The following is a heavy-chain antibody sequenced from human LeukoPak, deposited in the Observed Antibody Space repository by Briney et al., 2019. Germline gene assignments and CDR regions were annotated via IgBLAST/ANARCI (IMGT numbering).Heavy chain of an antibody. V-gene: IGHV1-24*01. D-gene: IGHD6-19*01. Sequence: ASVKVSCKASGYIFTSYFMHWVRQAPGKGLEWMGGFDPEDGETIYAQKFQGRVTMTEDTSTDTAYMELSSLRSEDTAVYYCATMPSYSSGFIGDIGYFDYWGQGTLVTVSS. J-gene: IGHJ4*02. CDR3: ATMPSYSSGFIGDIGYFDY. CDR2: FDPEDGET. CDR1: GYIFTSYF.